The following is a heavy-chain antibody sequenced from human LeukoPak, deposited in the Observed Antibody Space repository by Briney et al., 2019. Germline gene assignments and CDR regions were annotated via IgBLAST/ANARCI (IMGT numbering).Heavy chain of an antibody. CDR2: VSVSGDIS. J-gene: IGHJ4*02. Sequence: PGGSLRLSCAASGFTVSSNYMSWVRQAPEKGLEWVSAVSVSGDISYYADSVKGRFTISRDNSKNTLYLQMNSLRAEDTALYYCAKRSRTVTTIDSWGRGTLVTVSS. CDR3: AKRSRTVTTIDS. CDR1: GFTVSSNY. V-gene: IGHV3-23*01. D-gene: IGHD4-11*01.